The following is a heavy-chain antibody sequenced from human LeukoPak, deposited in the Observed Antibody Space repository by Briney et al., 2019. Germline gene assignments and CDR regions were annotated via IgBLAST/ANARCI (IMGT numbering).Heavy chain of an antibody. CDR2: ISGNGGST. CDR3: AKDVLIVVVHGDYFDY. Sequence: PGGSLRLSCAASGFTFSSYAMSWVRQAPGKGLEWVSSISGNGGSTYYAESVKGRFTISRDNSKNTLHLQMNSLRAEDTAVYFCAKDVLIVVVHGDYFDYWGQGTLVTVSS. J-gene: IGHJ4*02. CDR1: GFTFSSYA. D-gene: IGHD3-22*01. V-gene: IGHV3-23*01.